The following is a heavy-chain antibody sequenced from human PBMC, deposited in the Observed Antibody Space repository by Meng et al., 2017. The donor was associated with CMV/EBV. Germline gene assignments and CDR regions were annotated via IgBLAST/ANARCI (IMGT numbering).Heavy chain of an antibody. CDR1: GTSFSNDY. D-gene: IGHD5-24*01. J-gene: IGHJ5*02. V-gene: IGHV4-34*01. Sequence: QVQVQYGGGGMLKPSVVLFLTWAAYGTSFSNDYRSGSRQSPGKGLEWVGDIPTSGSTNYNPYLKSRVTMFVDKSKNKFSLNLRSVTAADTAVYYCSRGADDYKYGRSWGQGTLVTVSS. CDR3: SRGADDYKYGRS. CDR2: IPTSGST.